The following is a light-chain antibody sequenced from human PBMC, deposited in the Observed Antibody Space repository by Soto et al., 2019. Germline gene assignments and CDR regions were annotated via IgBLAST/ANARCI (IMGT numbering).Light chain of an antibody. V-gene: IGLV2-23*01. CDR2: EGS. J-gene: IGLJ2*01. CDR1: SSDVGSYNL. Sequence: QSALTQPASVSGSPGQSITISRTGTSSDVGSYNLVSWYQQHPGKAPKHMIYEGSKRPSGVSNCFSGSKSGNTASLTISGLQAEDEADYYCCSYAGSSTYVVFGGGTKLTVL. CDR3: CSYAGSSTYVV.